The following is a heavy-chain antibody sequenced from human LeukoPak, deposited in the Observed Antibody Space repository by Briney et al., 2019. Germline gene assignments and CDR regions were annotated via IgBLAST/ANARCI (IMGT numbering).Heavy chain of an antibody. CDR3: ARQGTIVAGTLGTTFDY. D-gene: IGHD5-12*01. CDR1: GHDFHNYW. V-gene: IGHV5-51*01. Sequence: GESLKISCKASGHDFHNYWIGWVRQMPGKGLEWMGIIYPGDSDTKYSPSFQGQVTISADKSINTAYLQWSSLRASDTAMYYCARQGTIVAGTLGTTFDYWGQGTLLTVSS. CDR2: IYPGDSDT. J-gene: IGHJ4*02.